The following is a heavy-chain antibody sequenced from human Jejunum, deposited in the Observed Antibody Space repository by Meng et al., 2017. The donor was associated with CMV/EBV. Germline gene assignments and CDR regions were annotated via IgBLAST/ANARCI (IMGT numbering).Heavy chain of an antibody. CDR2: ISRVGVST. CDR1: A. D-gene: IGHD2-2*01. J-gene: IGHJ5*02. CDR3: TRDRCSTTSCYDNYPNLGDWFDP. Sequence: AISLVRQAPGKWLQWVSVISRVGVSTYHADSVKGRFTISRDNSKNMVYLQMNSLRVEDTAVYYCTRDRCSTTSCYDNYPNLGDWFDPWGRGILVTVSS. V-gene: IGHV3-23*03.